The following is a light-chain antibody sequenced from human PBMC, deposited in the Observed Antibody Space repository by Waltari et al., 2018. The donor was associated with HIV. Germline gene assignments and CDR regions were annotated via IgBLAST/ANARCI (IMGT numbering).Light chain of an antibody. V-gene: IGLV2-23*01. Sequence: QSALTQPASVSGSPGQSITLSCTGSSSDVGSYHLVSWYQQHPGKAPKLMIYEGINRPSGISNRFSGSKSGNTASLTISGLQAEDEADYYCCSYAGSSNWVFGGGTKLTVL. CDR3: CSYAGSSNWV. CDR1: SSDVGSYHL. J-gene: IGLJ3*02. CDR2: EGI.